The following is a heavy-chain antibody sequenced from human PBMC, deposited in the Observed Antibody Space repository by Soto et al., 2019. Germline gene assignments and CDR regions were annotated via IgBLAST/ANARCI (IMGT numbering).Heavy chain of an antibody. D-gene: IGHD6-25*01. CDR3: ARWGIAAAGAY. V-gene: IGHV4-31*03. Sequence: QVQLQESGPGLVKPSQTLSLTCTVSGGSISGGGYYWSWIRQHPGKGLEWIGYIYYSGSTYYNPSLQRRVTISGDTSKNQFSLNLSSVTAADTAVYDWARWGIAAAGAYRGQGTLVTVSS. J-gene: IGHJ4*02. CDR2: IYYSGST. CDR1: GGSISGGGYY.